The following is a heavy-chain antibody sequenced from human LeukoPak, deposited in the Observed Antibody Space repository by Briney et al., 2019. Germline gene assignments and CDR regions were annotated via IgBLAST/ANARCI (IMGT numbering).Heavy chain of an antibody. J-gene: IGHJ3*01. CDR1: GFTFSRSW. D-gene: IGHD3-16*01. CDR2: IKEDGSEK. Sequence: GGSLRLSCAASGFTFSRSWMRWVRQAPGKGLEWVANIKEDGSEKIYVDSVKGRFTVSRDNGRNSLYLQMNRVRVEDRAVYYCVGGGAFDFWGQGTMVIVSS. V-gene: IGHV3-7*01. CDR3: VGGGAFDF.